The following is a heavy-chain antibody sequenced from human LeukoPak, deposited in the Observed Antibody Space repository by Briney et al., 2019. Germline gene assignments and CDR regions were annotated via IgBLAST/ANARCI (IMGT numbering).Heavy chain of an antibody. D-gene: IGHD5-12*01. Sequence: ASLKVSSKASGYTFTAAYNIHWLRQAPGQGPEFMGWINPSSGDTRYAQKFQGRVIVTRDTVISTAYMEMSSLTSDDTAVYYCARDPRGTYDYWGQGTLVTVSS. CDR2: INPSSGDT. CDR3: ARDPRGTYDY. CDR1: GYTFTAAYN. J-gene: IGHJ4*02. V-gene: IGHV1-2*02.